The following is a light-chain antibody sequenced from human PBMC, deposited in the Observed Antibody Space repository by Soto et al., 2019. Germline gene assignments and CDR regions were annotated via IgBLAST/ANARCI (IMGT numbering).Light chain of an antibody. CDR2: GNT. V-gene: IGLV1-40*01. Sequence: QLVLTQPPSVSGAPGQRVTFSCTGSSSNIGAGYDVHWYQQLPQTAPKLLIYGNTNRPSGVPDRFSGSKSGTSASLAITGLQAEDEADYYCQSYDSRLSGWVFGGGTKLTVL. CDR1: SSNIGAGYD. CDR3: QSYDSRLSGWV. J-gene: IGLJ3*02.